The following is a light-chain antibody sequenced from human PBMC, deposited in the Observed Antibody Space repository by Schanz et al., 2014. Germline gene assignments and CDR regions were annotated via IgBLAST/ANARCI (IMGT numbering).Light chain of an antibody. Sequence: EIVLTQSPGTLSLSPGERATLSCRASQTVDSKDLGWYQQKPGQTPNVLIYGASRRATGIPDRFSGSGSGTDFTLTISSLQPEDFATYYCEQSNRVPFTFGPGTEVDIK. CDR2: GAS. CDR3: EQSNRVPFT. V-gene: IGKV3-20*01. CDR1: QTVDSKD. J-gene: IGKJ3*01.